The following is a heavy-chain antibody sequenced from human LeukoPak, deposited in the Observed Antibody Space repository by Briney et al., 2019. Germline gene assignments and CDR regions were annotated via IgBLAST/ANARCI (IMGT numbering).Heavy chain of an antibody. J-gene: IGHJ4*02. CDR3: ARRDYDSSGYYY. V-gene: IGHV1-18*01. Sequence: GASGKLSCKASGYTFTIYGIGWVRHAPGQGHEWMGWISAYNGNTNYAQKLQGRVTMTTDTSTSTAYMELRSLRADDTAVYYCARRDYDSSGYYYWGQGTLVTVSS. CDR2: ISAYNGNT. CDR1: GYTFTIYG. D-gene: IGHD3-22*01.